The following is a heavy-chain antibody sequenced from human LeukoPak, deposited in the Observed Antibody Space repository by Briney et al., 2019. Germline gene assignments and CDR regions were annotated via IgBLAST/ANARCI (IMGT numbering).Heavy chain of an antibody. Sequence: GGSLRLSCAASGFTVSSNYMSRVRQAPGKGLEWVSVIYSGGSTYYADSVKGRFTISRDNSKNTLYLQMNSLRAEDTAVYYCAREYSSGYYFDYWGQGTLVTVSS. CDR2: IYSGGST. CDR1: GFTVSSNY. J-gene: IGHJ4*02. D-gene: IGHD3-22*01. V-gene: IGHV3-66*01. CDR3: AREYSSGYYFDY.